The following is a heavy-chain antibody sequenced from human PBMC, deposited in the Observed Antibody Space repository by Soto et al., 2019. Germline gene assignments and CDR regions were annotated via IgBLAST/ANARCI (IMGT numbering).Heavy chain of an antibody. Sequence: GSLRLSCAASGFTFSSYCMHWVRQAPGKGLKRVAVISYDGSNKYYADSVKGRFTISRDNSKNTLYLQMNSLRAEDTAVYYCVRGYDILTGYYSQAYYYYGMDVWGQGTTVTVSS. V-gene: IGHV3-30*03. CDR1: GFTFSSYC. CDR2: ISYDGSNK. J-gene: IGHJ6*02. CDR3: VRGYDILTGYYSQAYYYYGMDV. D-gene: IGHD3-9*01.